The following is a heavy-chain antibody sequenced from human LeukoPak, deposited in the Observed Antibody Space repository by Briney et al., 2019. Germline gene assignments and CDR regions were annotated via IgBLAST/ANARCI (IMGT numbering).Heavy chain of an antibody. Sequence: GESLRLSCAASGFSFSSLWMGWVRQTPGKRPEWVANMNIDGSEKYYADLVKGQFSISRDNARNTVYLQMNSLRVEDTAVYYCARDPVEWELLLDYWGQGTLVTVSS. CDR3: ARDPVEWELLLDY. D-gene: IGHD1-26*01. V-gene: IGHV3-7*01. CDR2: MNIDGSEK. CDR1: GFSFSSLW. J-gene: IGHJ4*02.